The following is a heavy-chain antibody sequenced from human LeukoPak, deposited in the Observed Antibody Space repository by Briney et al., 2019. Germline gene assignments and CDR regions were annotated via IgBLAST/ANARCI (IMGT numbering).Heavy chain of an antibody. D-gene: IGHD6-19*01. J-gene: IGHJ4*02. V-gene: IGHV3-30*01. CDR2: ISYDGSNK. CDR1: GFTFSSYA. Sequence: GGSLRLSCAASGFTFSSYAMHWVRQAPGKGLEWVAVISYDGSNKYYADSVKGRFTISRDNSKNTLYLQMNSLRAEDTAVYYCARLEQWLAYHFDYWGQGTLVTVSS. CDR3: ARLEQWLAYHFDY.